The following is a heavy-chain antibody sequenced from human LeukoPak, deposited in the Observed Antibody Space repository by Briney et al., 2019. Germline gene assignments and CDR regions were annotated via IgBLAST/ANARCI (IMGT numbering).Heavy chain of an antibody. D-gene: IGHD6-19*01. J-gene: IGHJ5*02. CDR1: GCSIISGSYY. CDR3: ATHEGASRGHLSWFDP. Sequence: PSETLSLTCTVSGCSIISGSYYWAWIPQPPGRGLEWIGSISYSGNAYYNPSLKSRITISVDTSKSQFSLRLNSVTAADTALYLCATHEGASRGHLSWFDPWGQGTLVTVSS. V-gene: IGHV4-39*01. CDR2: ISYSGNA.